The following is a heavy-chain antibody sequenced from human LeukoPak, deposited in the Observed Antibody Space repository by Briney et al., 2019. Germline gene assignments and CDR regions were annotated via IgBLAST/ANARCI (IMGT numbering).Heavy chain of an antibody. Sequence: SETLSLTCTVSGDSFSIYYWSWTRQPPGKGLEWIGYIYYRGNTNYNPSLKSRVTMAVDTSKNQFSLKVSSVTAADTAVYYCARAGNNWSFDYWGQGTLVTVSS. CDR1: GDSFSIYY. D-gene: IGHD1-1*01. V-gene: IGHV4-59*01. CDR2: IYYRGNT. CDR3: ARAGNNWSFDY. J-gene: IGHJ4*02.